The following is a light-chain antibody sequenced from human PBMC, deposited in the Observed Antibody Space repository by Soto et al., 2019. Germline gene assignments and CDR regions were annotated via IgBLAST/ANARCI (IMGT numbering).Light chain of an antibody. Sequence: SCELTQPLSVSVALGQTARITCGGNNIGSKNVHWYQQKPGQAPVLVIYRDSNRPSGIPERFSGSNSGNTATLTISRAQAGDEADYYCQVWDSSTGGVFGGGTKLTVL. CDR1: NIGSKN. J-gene: IGLJ2*01. CDR2: RDS. CDR3: QVWDSSTGGV. V-gene: IGLV3-9*01.